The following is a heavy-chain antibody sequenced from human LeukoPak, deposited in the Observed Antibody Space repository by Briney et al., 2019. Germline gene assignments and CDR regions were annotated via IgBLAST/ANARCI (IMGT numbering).Heavy chain of an antibody. CDR1: GSSISSYY. CDR3: ARATLPPPDYYDSSGYYLDY. D-gene: IGHD3-22*01. V-gene: IGHV4-59*01. J-gene: IGHJ4*02. Sequence: SETLSLTCTVSGSSISSYYWSWIRQPPGKGLEWIGYIYYSGSTNYNPSLKSRVTISVDTSKNQFSLKLSSVTAADTAVYYCARATLPPPDYYDSSGYYLDYWGQGTLVTVSS. CDR2: IYYSGST.